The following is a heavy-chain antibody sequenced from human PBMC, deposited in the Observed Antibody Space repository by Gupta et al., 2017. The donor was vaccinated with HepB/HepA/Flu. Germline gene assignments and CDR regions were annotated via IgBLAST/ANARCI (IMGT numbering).Heavy chain of an antibody. CDR3: ARLQGVAARKYWYFDL. Sequence: QVQLQESGPGLVKPSETLSLTCTVSGGSISSYYLSWIRQPPGKGLGWIGYIYYSGSTNYNPSLKSRVTISVDTSKNQFSLKLSSVTAADTAVYYCARLQGVAARKYWYFDLWGRGTLVTVSS. D-gene: IGHD2-15*01. J-gene: IGHJ2*01. CDR2: IYYSGST. V-gene: IGHV4-59*01. CDR1: GGSISSYY.